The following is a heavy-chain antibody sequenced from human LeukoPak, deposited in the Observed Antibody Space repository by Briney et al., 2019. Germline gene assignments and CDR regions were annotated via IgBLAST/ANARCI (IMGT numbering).Heavy chain of an antibody. J-gene: IGHJ4*02. D-gene: IGHD2-21*02. CDR2: ISGSGGST. CDR1: GFTFSSYA. CDR3: ARGPLAYCGGDCYPGFPRDY. Sequence: PGGSLRLSCAASGFTFSSYAMSWVRQAPGKGLEWVSAISGSGGSTYYADSVKGRFTISRDNSKNTLYLQMNSLRAEDTAVYYCARGPLAYCGGDCYPGFPRDYWGQGTLVTVSS. V-gene: IGHV3-23*01.